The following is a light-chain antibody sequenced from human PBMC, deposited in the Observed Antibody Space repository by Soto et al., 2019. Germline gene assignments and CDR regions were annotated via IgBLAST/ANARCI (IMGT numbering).Light chain of an antibody. J-gene: IGLJ2*01. V-gene: IGLV2-14*03. CDR1: NNDVGGFNF. CDR2: DVD. Sequence: QCALTQPASGSGSPGQSITISCTGTNNDVGGFNFVSWYQQHPGKVPKLLIYDVDDRPSGVSNRFSGSRSGNTASLTISGLQAEDEADYYCSSYTSRSTVIFGGGTKVTVL. CDR3: SSYTSRSTVI.